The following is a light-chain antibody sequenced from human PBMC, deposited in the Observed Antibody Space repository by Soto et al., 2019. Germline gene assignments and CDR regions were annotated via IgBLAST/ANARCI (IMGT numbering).Light chain of an antibody. V-gene: IGKV3-15*01. CDR2: AAS. Sequence: EIVMTQSPATLSVSPGERATLSCRASQSFSSNLAWYQQKPGQAPRLLIYAASTRATGVPARFSGSGSGTEFTLTISSLQSEDFAVYYCQQYNNWPRTFGQGTKVE. CDR3: QQYNNWPRT. J-gene: IGKJ1*01. CDR1: QSFSSN.